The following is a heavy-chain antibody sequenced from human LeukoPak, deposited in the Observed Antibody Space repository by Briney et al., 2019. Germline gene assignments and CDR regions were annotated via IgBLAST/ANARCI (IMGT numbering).Heavy chain of an antibody. CDR2: INPNSGGT. CDR3: ARDVVAAAGSDY. CDR1: GYTFTGYY. Sequence: ASVKVSCKASGYTFTGYYMHWVRQAPGQGLEWMGWINPNSGGTNYAQKFQGRVTMARDTSISTAYMELSRLRSGDTAVYYCARDVVAAAGSDYWGQGTLVTVSS. V-gene: IGHV1-2*02. D-gene: IGHD6-13*01. J-gene: IGHJ4*02.